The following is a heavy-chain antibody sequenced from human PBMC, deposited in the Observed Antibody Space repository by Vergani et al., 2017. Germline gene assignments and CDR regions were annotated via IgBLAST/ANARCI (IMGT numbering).Heavy chain of an antibody. J-gene: IGHJ6*02. CDR1: GFTFSSYG. Sequence: QVQLVESGGGVVQPGRSLRLSCAASGFTFSSYGMHWVRQAPGKGLEWVALISYDGSNKYYADSVKGRFTISRDNSKNTLYLQMNSLRAEDTAVYYCAKAYYGSGSPFYYYYYGMDVWGQGTTVTVSS. V-gene: IGHV3-30*18. CDR2: ISYDGSNK. D-gene: IGHD3-10*01. CDR3: AKAYYGSGSPFYYYYYGMDV.